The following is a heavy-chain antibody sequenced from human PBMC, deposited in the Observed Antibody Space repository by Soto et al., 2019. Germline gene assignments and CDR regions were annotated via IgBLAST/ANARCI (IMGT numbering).Heavy chain of an antibody. CDR3: AKDCLEGRGEPPTD. CDR1: GFTFSSYA. V-gene: IGHV3-23*01. Sequence: EVQLLESGGGLVQPGGSLRLSCAASGFTFSSYAMSWVRQAPGKGLEWVSAISGSGGSTYYAYSVKGRFTISRDNSKNALYLQMNSMRAEDTAVYYFAKDCLEGRGEPPTDWGQGTLVTVSS. J-gene: IGHJ4*02. D-gene: IGHD3-10*01. CDR2: ISGSGGST.